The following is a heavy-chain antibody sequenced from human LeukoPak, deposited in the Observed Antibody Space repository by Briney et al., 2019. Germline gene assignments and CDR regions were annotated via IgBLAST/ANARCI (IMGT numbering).Heavy chain of an antibody. J-gene: IGHJ4*02. CDR1: GFTFDDYG. D-gene: IGHD4-17*01. V-gene: IGHV3-20*04. CDR3: ASLTTVITGDGVLFDY. CDR2: INWNGGST. Sequence: GGSLRLSCAASGFTFDDYGMSWVRQAPGKGLEWVSGINWNGGSTGYADSVKGRFTISRDNAKNSLYLQMNSLRAEDTAVYYYASLTTVITGDGVLFDYWGQGTLVTVSS.